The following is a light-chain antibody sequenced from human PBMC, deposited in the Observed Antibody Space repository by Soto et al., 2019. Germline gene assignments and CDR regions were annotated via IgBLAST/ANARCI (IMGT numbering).Light chain of an antibody. V-gene: IGLV1-40*01. CDR1: SSNIGAGSD. CDR2: ANT. J-gene: IGLJ1*01. Sequence: QSVLTQPPSVSGAPGQRVTISCTGSSSNIGAGSDVHWYQQLPGTAPKLLIYANTNRPSGVPDRFSGSKSGTSASLAITGLQAEDEADYYCSSYTSSSTYVFGTGTKVTVL. CDR3: SSYTSSSTYV.